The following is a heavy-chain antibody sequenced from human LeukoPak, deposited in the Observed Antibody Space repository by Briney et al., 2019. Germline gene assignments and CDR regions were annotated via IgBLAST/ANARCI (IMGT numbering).Heavy chain of an antibody. CDR3: ARVELVNYYDSSGYNDY. CDR2: INHSGST. Sequence: SETLSLTCAVYGGSFSGNYWSWIRQPPGKGLEWIGEINHSGSTNYNPSLKSRVTISVDTSKNQFSLKLSSVTAADTAVYYCARVELVNYYDSSGYNDYWGQGTLVTVSS. D-gene: IGHD3-22*01. V-gene: IGHV4-34*01. CDR1: GGSFSGNY. J-gene: IGHJ4*02.